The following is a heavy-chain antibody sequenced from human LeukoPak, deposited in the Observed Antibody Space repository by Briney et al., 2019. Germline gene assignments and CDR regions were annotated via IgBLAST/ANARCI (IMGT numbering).Heavy chain of an antibody. J-gene: IGHJ4*02. CDR2: IHNSGST. D-gene: IGHD3-10*01. Sequence: SETLSLTCTVSGGSISSGGYYWSWIRQHPGKGLEWIGYIHNSGSTYYNPSLKSPVSISVDTSTSHFSLRLSSVTAADTAVYYCARGEYYGSGSYYPGDYWGQGTLVTVSS. CDR1: GGSISSGGYY. V-gene: IGHV4-31*01. CDR3: ARGEYYGSGSYYPGDY.